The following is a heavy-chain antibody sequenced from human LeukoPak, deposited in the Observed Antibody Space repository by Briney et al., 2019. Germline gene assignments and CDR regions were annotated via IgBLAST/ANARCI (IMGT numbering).Heavy chain of an antibody. D-gene: IGHD3-3*01. CDR3: AGGYDFWSGYYVDYYYYMDV. V-gene: IGHV4-59*01. J-gene: IGHJ6*03. CDR2: IYYSGST. Sequence: SETLSLTCAVYGGSFSGYYWSWIRQPPGKGLEWIGYIYYSGSTNYNPSLKSRVTISVDTSKNQFSLKLSSVTAADTAVYYCAGGYDFWSGYYVDYYYYMDVWGKGTTVTVSS. CDR1: GGSFSGYY.